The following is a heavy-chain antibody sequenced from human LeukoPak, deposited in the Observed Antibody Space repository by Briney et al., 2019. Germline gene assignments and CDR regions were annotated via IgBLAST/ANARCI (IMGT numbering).Heavy chain of an antibody. J-gene: IGHJ5*02. CDR2: ISAYNGHT. CDR3: ARALYSDYYSYLNWFDP. CDR1: GYTFTKYG. Sequence: ASVKVSCKASGYTFTKYGIGWVRQAPGQGLEWMGWISAYNGHTNYAQKFQGRVTMNTDTSTSTAYMELRSLRPDDTAIYYCARALYSDYYSYLNWFDPWGQGTLVTVSS. V-gene: IGHV1-18*01. D-gene: IGHD5-12*01.